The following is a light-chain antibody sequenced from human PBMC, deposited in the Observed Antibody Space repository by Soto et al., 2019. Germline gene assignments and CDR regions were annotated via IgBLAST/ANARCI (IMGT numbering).Light chain of an antibody. V-gene: IGLV2-14*01. CDR3: SSYTSAYTPV. CDR1: SSDIGDYPY. J-gene: IGLJ1*01. CDR2: EVT. Sequence: QSALTQPASVSGSPGQSLTISCTGASSDIGDYPYVSWYQQNPGKAPKLLISEVTVRPSGVSTRFSGSKSGNTASLTISGLQVEDGAHYYCSSYTSAYTPVFGGGTKVTVL.